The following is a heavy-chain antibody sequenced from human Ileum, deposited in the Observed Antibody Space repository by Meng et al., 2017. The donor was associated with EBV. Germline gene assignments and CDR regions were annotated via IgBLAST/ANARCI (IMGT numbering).Heavy chain of an antibody. CDR1: GGSVSSGNW. CDR2: IYQSGST. CDR3: AREGGSFDILTGYDI. V-gene: IGHV4-4*02. D-gene: IGHD3-9*01. J-gene: IGHJ4*02. Sequence: GQLQGSGPGLGKPSGTLSLTCAVSGGSVSSGNWWSWVRQSPGKGLEWIGEIYQSGSTNYNPSLESRVTISLDKSENQLSLRLTSVTAADTAVYYCAREGGSFDILTGYDIWGQGTLVTVSS.